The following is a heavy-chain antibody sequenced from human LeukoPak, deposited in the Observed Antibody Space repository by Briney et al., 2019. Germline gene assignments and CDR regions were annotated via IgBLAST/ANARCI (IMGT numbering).Heavy chain of an antibody. J-gene: IGHJ5*02. CDR1: GFTFSSYG. V-gene: IGHV3-30*18. Sequence: GGSLRLSCAASGFTFSSYGMHWVRRAPGRGREWVAVISYDGSNKYYADSVKGRFTISRDNSKNTLYLQMNSLSAEDTAVYYCAKGYYYGSGSYYPPFDPWGQGTLVTVSS. CDR3: AKGYYYGSGSYYPPFDP. D-gene: IGHD3-10*01. CDR2: ISYDGSNK.